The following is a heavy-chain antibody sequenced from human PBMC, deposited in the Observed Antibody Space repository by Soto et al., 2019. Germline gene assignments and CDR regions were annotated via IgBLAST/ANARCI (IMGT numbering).Heavy chain of an antibody. V-gene: IGHV4-39*01. CDR2: IYYSGST. CDR1: GGSISSSSYY. Sequence: PSETLSLTCTVSGGSISSSSYYWGWIRQPPGKGLEWIGSIYYSGSTYYNPSLKSRVTISVDTSKNQFSLKLSSVTAADTAVYYCASGRRYSRIWGQGTLVTVSS. J-gene: IGHJ4*02. D-gene: IGHD6-13*01. CDR3: ASGRRYSRI.